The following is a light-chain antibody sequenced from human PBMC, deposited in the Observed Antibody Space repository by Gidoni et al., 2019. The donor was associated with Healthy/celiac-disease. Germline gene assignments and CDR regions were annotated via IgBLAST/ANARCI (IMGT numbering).Light chain of an antibody. J-gene: IGKJ4*01. CDR3: QQRSNWAALT. V-gene: IGKV3D-11*01. CDR2: DAS. CDR1: QGVSSY. Sequence: IVLTQSPATLSLSPGARATLSCRASQGVSSYLAWYQQKPGQAPRLLIYDASNRATGIPARFSGSGPGTDFTLTISSLEPEDFAVYYCQQRSNWAALTFGGGTKVEIK.